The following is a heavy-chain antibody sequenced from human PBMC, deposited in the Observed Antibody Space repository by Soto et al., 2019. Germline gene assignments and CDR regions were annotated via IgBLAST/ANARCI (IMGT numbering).Heavy chain of an antibody. CDR2: ISSHSSTL. D-gene: IGHD6-19*01. CDR3: VRDGSGNLYLNWFDP. V-gene: IGHV3-48*02. J-gene: IGHJ5*02. Sequence: PGGSLRLSCAASGFTFSSYSMNWVRQAPGKGLEWISYISSHSSTLYYADSVKGRFTISRDNAGNSLYLQMNSLRDEDTAVYYYVRDGSGNLYLNWFDPWGQGTLVTVSS. CDR1: GFTFSSYS.